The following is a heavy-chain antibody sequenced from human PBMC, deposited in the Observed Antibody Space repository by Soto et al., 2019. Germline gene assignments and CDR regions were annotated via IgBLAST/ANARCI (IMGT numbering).Heavy chain of an antibody. J-gene: IGHJ3*02. CDR3: ARAYTRVDTAMVTPAFDI. V-gene: IGHV1-2*04. CDR2: INPNSGGT. Sequence: GASVKVSCKASGYTFTGYCMHWVRQAPGQGLEWMGWINPNSGGTNYAQKFQGWVTMTRDTSISTAYMELSRLRSDDTAVYYCARAYTRVDTAMVTPAFDIWGQGTMVTVSS. D-gene: IGHD5-18*01. CDR1: GYTFTGYC.